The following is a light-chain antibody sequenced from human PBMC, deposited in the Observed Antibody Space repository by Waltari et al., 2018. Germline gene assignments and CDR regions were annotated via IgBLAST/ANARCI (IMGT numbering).Light chain of an antibody. CDR2: QNN. CDR1: KLGSRC. CDR3: QTWDSGSVI. J-gene: IGLJ2*01. Sequence: SYDLTQPPSVSVSPGQTATINCSGDKLGSRCGCWYQLKPGQSPVVVIYQNNKLPSGIPERFSGSNSGNTATLTISGTQAMDEADYYCQTWDSGSVIFGGGTKLTVL. V-gene: IGLV3-1*01.